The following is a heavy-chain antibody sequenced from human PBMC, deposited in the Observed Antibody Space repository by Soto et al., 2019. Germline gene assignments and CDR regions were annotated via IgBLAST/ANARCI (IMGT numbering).Heavy chain of an antibody. CDR2: ISYDGSNK. Sequence: LRLSCAASGFTFSSYGMHWVRQAPGKGLEWVAVISYDGSNKYYADSVKGRFTISRDNSKNTLYLQMNSLRAEDTAVYYCAKAYSSPFERRYYYGMDVWGQGTTVTVSS. CDR3: AKAYSSPFERRYYYGMDV. V-gene: IGHV3-30*18. CDR1: GFTFSSYG. D-gene: IGHD6-13*01. J-gene: IGHJ6*02.